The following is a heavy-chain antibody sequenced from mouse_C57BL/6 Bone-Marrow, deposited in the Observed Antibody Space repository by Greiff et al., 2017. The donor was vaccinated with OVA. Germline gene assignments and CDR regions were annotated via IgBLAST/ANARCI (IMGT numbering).Heavy chain of an antibody. CDR1: GYTFTDYY. J-gene: IGHJ4*01. Sequence: EVQLQQSGPELVKPGASVKISCKASGYTFTDYYMNWVKQSHGKSLEWIGDINPNNGGTSYNQKFKGKATLTVDKSSSTAYMELRSLTSEDSAVYYCAREGGCGLLRDYAMDYWGQGTSVTVSS. CDR2: INPNNGGT. CDR3: AREGGCGLLRDYAMDY. D-gene: IGHD2-3*01. V-gene: IGHV1-26*01.